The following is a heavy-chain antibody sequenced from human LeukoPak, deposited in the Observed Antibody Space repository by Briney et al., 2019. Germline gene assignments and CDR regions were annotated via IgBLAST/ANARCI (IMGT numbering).Heavy chain of an antibody. Sequence: PGGCLRLSCAASGFTFSSYSMSWVRQAPGKGLEWVSTFSGTGEITYYADSVKGRFTISRDNSKNMLYLQMTSLRAEDTARYYCAKHPRLVRYFDSWGQGTLVTVSS. CDR1: GFTFSSYS. V-gene: IGHV3-23*01. J-gene: IGHJ4*02. D-gene: IGHD6-6*01. CDR2: FSGTGEIT. CDR3: AKHPRLVRYFDS.